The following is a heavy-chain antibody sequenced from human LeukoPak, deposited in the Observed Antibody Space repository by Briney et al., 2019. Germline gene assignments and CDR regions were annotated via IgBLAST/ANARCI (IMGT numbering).Heavy chain of an antibody. Sequence: SETLSLTCTVSGGSISSGSYYWSWIRQPAGKGLEWIGRIYTSGSTNYNPSLKSRVTISVDTSKNQFSLKLSSVTAADTAVYYCARTIVATTRGYYYYMDVWGKGTTVTVSS. CDR2: IYTSGST. J-gene: IGHJ6*03. V-gene: IGHV4-61*02. CDR3: ARTIVATTRGYYYYMDV. D-gene: IGHD5-12*01. CDR1: GGSISSGSYY.